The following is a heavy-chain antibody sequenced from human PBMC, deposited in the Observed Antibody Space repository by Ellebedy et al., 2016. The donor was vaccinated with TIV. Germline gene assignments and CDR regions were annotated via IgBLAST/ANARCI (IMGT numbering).Heavy chain of an antibody. CDR3: VQIMITYGGVTRTDAFDV. CDR1: GFSLTATGEG. D-gene: IGHD3-16*01. CDR2: IYWDNDD. J-gene: IGHJ3*01. V-gene: IGHV2-5*04. Sequence: SGPTLVKPTETLTLTCTFSGFSLTATGEGVGWVRQPPGKALVWLAIIYWDNDDRYSSSMRSRLRITKDTSRREVVLTMTNMDPVDTGTYYCVQIMITYGGVTRTDAFDVWGQGILVTVSS.